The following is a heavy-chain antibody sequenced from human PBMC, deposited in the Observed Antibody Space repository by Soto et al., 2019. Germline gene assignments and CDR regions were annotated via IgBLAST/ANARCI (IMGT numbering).Heavy chain of an antibody. CDR2: IYYSGST. J-gene: IGHJ6*02. CDR3: ARGAYSSSWESYYYYGMDV. CDR1: GGSISSYY. Sequence: PSETLSLTCTVSGGSISSYYWSWIRQPPGKGLEWIGYIYYSGSTNYNPSLKSRVTISVDTSKNQFSLKLSSVTAADTAVYYCARGAYSSSWESYYYYGMDVWGQGTTVT. D-gene: IGHD6-13*01. V-gene: IGHV4-59*01.